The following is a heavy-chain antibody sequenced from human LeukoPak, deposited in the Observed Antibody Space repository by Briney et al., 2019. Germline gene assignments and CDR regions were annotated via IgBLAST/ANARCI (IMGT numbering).Heavy chain of an antibody. V-gene: IGHV3-23*01. D-gene: IGHD1-1*01. Sequence: GGSLRLSCAASGFTFRSYAMNWVRQAPGKGLEWVSAISGSGSATYYADSVKGRFTISRDNSKNTVYLQMNSLRVEDTAIYYCARGQEFDDGVFDSWGQGTLVTVSS. CDR3: ARGQEFDDGVFDS. CDR2: ISGSGSAT. CDR1: GFTFRSYA. J-gene: IGHJ4*02.